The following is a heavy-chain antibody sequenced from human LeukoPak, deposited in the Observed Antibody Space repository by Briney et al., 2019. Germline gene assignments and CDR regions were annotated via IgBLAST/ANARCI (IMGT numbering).Heavy chain of an antibody. Sequence: GGSLRLSCIASGFTFTHYAMTWVRQAPGKGLEWVSDISASGSTIHYADSVKGRFAVSRDNSKNTVFLEMISLRVEDTALYHCAKGHGDWGGNYLDHWGQGAQVTVSS. V-gene: IGHV3-23*01. CDR3: AKGHGDWGGNYLDH. CDR1: GFTFTHYA. D-gene: IGHD4-17*01. CDR2: ISASGSTI. J-gene: IGHJ4*02.